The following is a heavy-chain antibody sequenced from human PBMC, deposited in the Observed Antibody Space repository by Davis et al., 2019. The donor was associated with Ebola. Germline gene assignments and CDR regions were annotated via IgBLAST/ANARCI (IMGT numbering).Heavy chain of an antibody. D-gene: IGHD2-15*01. CDR1: GFIFSSYW. CDR3: ARLPYCSGGSCSSQKKNAFDI. V-gene: IGHV3-7*03. J-gene: IGHJ3*02. Sequence: PGGSLRLSCEASGFIFSSYWMSWVRQAPGKGLEWVANIKQDGSERFSVDSVKARFTVSRDNAKNSLYLQMNSLRAEDTAVYYCARLPYCSGGSCSSQKKNAFDIWGQGTMVTVSS. CDR2: IKQDGSER.